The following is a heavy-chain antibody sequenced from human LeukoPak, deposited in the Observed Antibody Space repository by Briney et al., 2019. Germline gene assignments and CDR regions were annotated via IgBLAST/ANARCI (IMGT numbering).Heavy chain of an antibody. V-gene: IGHV4-59*01. CDR3: ARVSLDFYGSGRLGYFDY. CDR1: GGSISSYY. J-gene: IGHJ4*02. CDR2: IYYSGST. Sequence: SETLSLTCTVSGGSISSYYWSWIRQPPGKGLEWDGYIYYSGSTNYNPSLKSRVTISVDPSKNQFSLKLSAVTAADTAVYYCARVSLDFYGSGRLGYFDYWGQGTLVTVSS. D-gene: IGHD3-10*01.